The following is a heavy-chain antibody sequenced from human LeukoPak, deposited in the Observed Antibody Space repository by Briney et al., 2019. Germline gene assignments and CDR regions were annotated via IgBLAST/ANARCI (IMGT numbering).Heavy chain of an antibody. CDR3: ARVQVYYDRSGYYPVFDY. CDR2: ISSSSSI. J-gene: IGHJ4*02. D-gene: IGHD3-22*01. V-gene: IGHV3-21*01. Sequence: GGSLSLSCAASGFTFSSYSMNWVRQAPGKGLEWVSSISSSSSIYYADSVRGRFTISRDNAKNSLYLQMNSLRAEDTAVYYCARVQVYYDRSGYYPVFDYWGQGSLVTVSA. CDR1: GFTFSSYS.